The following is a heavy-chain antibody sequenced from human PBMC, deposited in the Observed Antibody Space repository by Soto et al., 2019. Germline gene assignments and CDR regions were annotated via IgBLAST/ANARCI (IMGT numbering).Heavy chain of an antibody. Sequence: VSVKVSCKASGYTFTSYGISWVRQAPGQGLEWMGWISAYNGNTNYAQKLQGRVTMTTDTSTSTAYMELRSLRSDDTAVYYCARAYYDYGDYYFDYWGQGTLVTVSS. V-gene: IGHV1-18*01. CDR2: ISAYNGNT. CDR1: GYTFTSYG. J-gene: IGHJ4*02. CDR3: ARAYYDYGDYYFDY. D-gene: IGHD4-17*01.